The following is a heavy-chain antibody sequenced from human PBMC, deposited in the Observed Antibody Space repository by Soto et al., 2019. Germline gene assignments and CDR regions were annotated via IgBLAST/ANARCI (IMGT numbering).Heavy chain of an antibody. J-gene: IGHJ4*02. CDR3: AKATTSDSWFNTFDS. V-gene: IGHV3-23*01. CDR1: GFRFVNHA. Sequence: GVSLRDSCAASGFRFVNHALNRVRSAPGKGLEWVSGLSGSGTSTYYADSVKGRFTISRDNSRDTLFLQMNSLTADDTAVYYCAKATTSDSWFNTFDSCGQGALLTLSS. D-gene: IGHD6-13*01. CDR2: LSGSGTST.